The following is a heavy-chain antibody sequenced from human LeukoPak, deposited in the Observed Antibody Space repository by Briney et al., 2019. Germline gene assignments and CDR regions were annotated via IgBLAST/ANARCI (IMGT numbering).Heavy chain of an antibody. CDR1: GGSISSYY. D-gene: IGHD6-13*01. J-gene: IGHJ4*02. CDR2: IYYSGST. V-gene: IGHV4-59*08. CDR3: ARQGQQLSYSDY. Sequence: SETLSLTCTVSGGSISSYYWSWIRQPPGKGLGWVGYIYYSGSTNYNPSLKSRVTISVDTSKTQFSLKLSSVTAADTAVYYCARQGQQLSYSDYWGPGNLVTVSS.